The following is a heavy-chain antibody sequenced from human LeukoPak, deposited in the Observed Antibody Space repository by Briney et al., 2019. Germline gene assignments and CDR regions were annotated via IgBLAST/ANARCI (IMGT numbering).Heavy chain of an antibody. CDR2: INPKRGVT. D-gene: IGHD2-2*01. Sequence: SVKVSCKASGYTFTAYYMFWVRQAPGHGLEWMGWINPKRGVTNYAQNFQGRVTMTRDTSISTAYMEVSRLTSDDTAVYYCARTFCSSNNCPPGAYWGQGTLVTVSS. CDR1: GYTFTAYY. J-gene: IGHJ4*02. CDR3: ARTFCSSNNCPPGAY. V-gene: IGHV1-2*02.